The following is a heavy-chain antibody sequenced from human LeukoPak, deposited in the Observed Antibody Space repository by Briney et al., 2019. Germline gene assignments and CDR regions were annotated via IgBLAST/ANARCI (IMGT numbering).Heavy chain of an antibody. D-gene: IGHD3-10*01. J-gene: IGHJ4*02. CDR1: GFSLSTSGVG. V-gene: IGHV2-5*02. CDR3: AHSKIPVWFGETRSYYFDY. CDR2: IYWDDDK. Sequence: SGPTLVKPAQTLTLTCTFSGFSLSTSGVGVGWIRQPPGKALEWLALIYWDDDKRYSPSLKSRLTITKDTSKNQVVLTMTNMDPVDTATYYCAHSKIPVWFGETRSYYFDYWGQGTLVTVSS.